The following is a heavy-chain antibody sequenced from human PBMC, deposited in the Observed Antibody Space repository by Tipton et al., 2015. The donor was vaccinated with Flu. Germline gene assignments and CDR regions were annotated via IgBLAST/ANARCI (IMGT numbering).Heavy chain of an antibody. V-gene: IGHV3-11*01. Sequence: SLRLSCAASGFMFSDSYMSWVRQAPGQGLEWISFISSTGTAIHSADSVKGRFTISRGNAKNSLYLQMNSLRADDTAMYYCARSYSYGGNLFFYYGLDVWGQGTMVTVSS. CDR2: ISSTGTAI. CDR1: GFMFSDSY. J-gene: IGHJ6*02. CDR3: ARSYSYGGNLFFYYGLDV. D-gene: IGHD4-23*01.